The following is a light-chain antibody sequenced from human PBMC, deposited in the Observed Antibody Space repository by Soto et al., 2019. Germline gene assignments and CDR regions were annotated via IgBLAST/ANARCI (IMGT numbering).Light chain of an antibody. CDR2: AAS. CDR1: QVISTS. Sequence: DIHMTHSPSFLCPSIGHRFTIKCRASQVISTSLAWYQVKPGKAPKLLIYAASTLESGVPSRFSGSGSGTEFTLTISSLQPEDFATYYCQQVNNYPLTFGGGTKV. J-gene: IGKJ4*01. CDR3: QQVNNYPLT. V-gene: IGKV1-9*01.